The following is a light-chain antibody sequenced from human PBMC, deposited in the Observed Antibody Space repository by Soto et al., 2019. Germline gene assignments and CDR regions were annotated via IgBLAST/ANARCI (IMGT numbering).Light chain of an antibody. V-gene: IGKV1-33*01. J-gene: IGKJ2*01. Sequence: DIQMTQSPSSLAASVGDRVTITCQASQDITNYLNWYQQKPGQAPKLLIYDASNLETGVPSRFSGSGSGTDFTFTISSLQPEDIATYYCQQYDNLMYTFGQGTQLESK. CDR3: QQYDNLMYT. CDR1: QDITNY. CDR2: DAS.